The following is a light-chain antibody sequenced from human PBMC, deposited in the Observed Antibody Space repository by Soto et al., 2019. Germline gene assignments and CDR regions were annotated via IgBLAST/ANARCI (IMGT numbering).Light chain of an antibody. J-gene: IGLJ2*01. CDR2: DVS. CDR1: SNDVGGYNF. Sequence: QSARTQPRSVSGSPGQSVTASCTGTSNDVGGYNFVSWYQQHPGKVPKLFIYDVSRRPSGVPDRFSGSKSGNTASLTISGLQAEDEADYYCSSYAGSYTLVFGGGTKVTVL. V-gene: IGLV2-11*01. CDR3: SSYAGSYTLV.